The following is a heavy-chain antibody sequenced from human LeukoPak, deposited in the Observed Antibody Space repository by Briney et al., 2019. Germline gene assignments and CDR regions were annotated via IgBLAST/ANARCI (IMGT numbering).Heavy chain of an antibody. V-gene: IGHV4-34*01. D-gene: IGHD3-22*01. CDR2: INHSGST. J-gene: IGHJ4*02. CDR1: GGSFSGYY. CDR3: ARTYYDSSGYYQPLPPYYFDY. Sequence: SETLSLTCAVYGGSFSGYYWSWIRQPPGKGLEWIGEINHSGSTNYNPSLKSRVTISVDTSKNQFSLKLSSVTAADTAVYYCARTYYDSSGYYQPLPPYYFDYWGQGTLSPSPQ.